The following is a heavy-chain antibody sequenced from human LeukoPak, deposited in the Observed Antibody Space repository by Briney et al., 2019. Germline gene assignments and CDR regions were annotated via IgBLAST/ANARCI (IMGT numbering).Heavy chain of an antibody. CDR3: ARALGAARPFDY. D-gene: IGHD6-6*01. V-gene: IGHV4-59*01. CDR2: IYDSGTT. Sequence: SETLSLTCTVSGGSFGNYHWSWIRQPPGKGLEWIGYIYDSGTTNYNPSLKSRVTISVDTSKNQFSLKLSSVTAADTAVYYCARALGAARPFDYWGQGTLVTVSS. J-gene: IGHJ4*02. CDR1: GGSFGNYH.